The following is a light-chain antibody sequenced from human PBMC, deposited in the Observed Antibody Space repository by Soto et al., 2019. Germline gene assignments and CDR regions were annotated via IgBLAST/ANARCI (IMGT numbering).Light chain of an antibody. CDR3: QQYVSSPPT. Sequence: EIVLTQSPVTLSLSPGERDTLSCRASQSVTSSYLAWYQQKPGQAPRRLIYGASIRATGIPSRFSGSWAGTDFTLTISGLDPEDFAVYYCQQYVSSPPTFVQGTKLEIK. CDR1: QSVTSSY. V-gene: IGKV3-20*01. J-gene: IGKJ2*01. CDR2: GAS.